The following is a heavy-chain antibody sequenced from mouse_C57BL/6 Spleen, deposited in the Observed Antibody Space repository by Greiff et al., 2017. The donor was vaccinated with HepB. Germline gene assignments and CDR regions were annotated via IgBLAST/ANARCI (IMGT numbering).Heavy chain of an antibody. CDR1: GYTFTDYE. V-gene: IGHV1-15*01. CDR2: IDPETGGT. D-gene: IGHD3-2*02. J-gene: IGHJ2*01. CDR3: TRGSGYVRYYFDY. Sequence: QVQLKQSGAELVRPGASVTLSCKASGYTFTDYEMHWVKQTPVHGLEWIGAIDPETGGTAYNQKFKGKAILTADKSSSTAYMELRSLTSEDSAVYYCTRGSGYVRYYFDYWGQGTTLTVSS.